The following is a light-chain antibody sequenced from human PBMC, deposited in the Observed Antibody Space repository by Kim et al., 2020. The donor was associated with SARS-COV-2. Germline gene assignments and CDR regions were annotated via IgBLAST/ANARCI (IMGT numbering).Light chain of an antibody. J-gene: IGLJ3*02. CDR1: SSDVGGYNY. Sequence: GQSFTISCTGTSSDVGGYNYVSWYKQHPGKTPKLMIYEVSNRPSGVSNRFSGSKSGNTASLTISGLQAEDEADYYCSSYTSSSTRVFGGGTQLTVL. CDR2: EVS. CDR3: SSYTSSSTRV. V-gene: IGLV2-14*01.